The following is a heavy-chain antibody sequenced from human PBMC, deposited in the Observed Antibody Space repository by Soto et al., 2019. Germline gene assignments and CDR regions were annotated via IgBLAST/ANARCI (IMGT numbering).Heavy chain of an antibody. CDR3: ARGLSVTLFDN. V-gene: IGHV4-31*03. D-gene: IGHD4-17*01. Sequence: QVQLQESGPGLVKPSQTLSLTCTVSGGSISTGGYYWTWIRQHPGKGLEWIGYIYYSGSTYYNPSLESRVTISVDTSKNQFALKLSSVTAADTAVYYCARGLSVTLFDNWGQGTLVTVSP. J-gene: IGHJ4*02. CDR1: GGSISTGGYY. CDR2: IYYSGST.